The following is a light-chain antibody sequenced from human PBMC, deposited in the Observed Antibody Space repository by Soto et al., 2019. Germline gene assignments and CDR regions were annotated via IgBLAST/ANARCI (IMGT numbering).Light chain of an antibody. V-gene: IGLV2-8*01. CDR2: EVT. CDR1: SSDVGGYNF. J-gene: IGLJ2*01. Sequence: QSALAQSPSASGSPGQSVTISCTGTSSDVGGYNFVSWSHQRPGKAPKRLISEVTKRLSGVPDRFSGSKSSNPASLTVYGLQADDEADYYCSSYAGRNNLLVGGGTKLTVL. CDR3: SSYAGRNNLL.